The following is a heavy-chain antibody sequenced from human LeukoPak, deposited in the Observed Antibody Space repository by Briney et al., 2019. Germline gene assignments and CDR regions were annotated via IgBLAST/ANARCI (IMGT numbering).Heavy chain of an antibody. Sequence: SETLSLTCTVSGGSISSGSYYWSWIRQPAGKGLEWFGRIYTSGSTNYNPSLKSRVTISVDTSKNQFSLKLSSVTAADTAVYYCAREGYCGGDCSDAFDIWGQGTMVTVSS. V-gene: IGHV4-61*02. CDR1: GGSISSGSYY. CDR2: IYTSGST. CDR3: AREGYCGGDCSDAFDI. J-gene: IGHJ3*02. D-gene: IGHD2-21*02.